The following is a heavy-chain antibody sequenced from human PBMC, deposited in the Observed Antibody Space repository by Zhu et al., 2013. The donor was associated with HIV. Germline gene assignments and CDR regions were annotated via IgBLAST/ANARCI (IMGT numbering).Heavy chain of an antibody. D-gene: IGHD2-15*01. CDR1: GYTFTGYH. J-gene: IGHJ4*02. CDR2: INPNSGGT. Sequence: QVQLVQSGAEVKKPGASLNVSCKASGYTFTGYHIHWVRQVPGQGLEWMGWINPNSGGTSYAQKFQGWVTMTRDTSIRTAYMELSGLRSNDTAVYYCARGCSGGSCHSTDFWGQGTLVTVSS. V-gene: IGHV1-2*04. CDR3: ARGCSGGSCHSTDF.